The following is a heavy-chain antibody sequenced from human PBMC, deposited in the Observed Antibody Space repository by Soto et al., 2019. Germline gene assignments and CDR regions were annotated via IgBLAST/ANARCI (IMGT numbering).Heavy chain of an antibody. J-gene: IGHJ4*02. CDR2: FDPEDGET. V-gene: IGHV1-24*01. CDR1: GYTLTELS. D-gene: IGHD2-15*01. Sequence: ASVKVSCKVSGYTLTELSMHWVRQAPGKGLEWMGGFDPEDGETIYAQKFQGRVTMTEDTSTDTVYMELSSLRSEDTAVYYCATLLGYCSGGSCWDYWGQGTLVTVSS. CDR3: ATLLGYCSGGSCWDY.